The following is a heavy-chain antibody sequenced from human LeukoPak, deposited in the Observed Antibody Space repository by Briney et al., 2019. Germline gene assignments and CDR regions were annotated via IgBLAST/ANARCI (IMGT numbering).Heavy chain of an antibody. J-gene: IGHJ4*02. CDR3: ARVAVYYDFWSGYYPLNFDY. Sequence: PSETLSLTCTVSGGSISSYYWSWIRQPPGKGLEWIGYIYYSGSTNYNPSLKSRVTISVDTSKNQFSLKLSSVTAADTAVYYCARVAVYYDFWSGYYPLNFDYWGQGTLVTVSS. V-gene: IGHV4-59*01. D-gene: IGHD3-3*01. CDR1: GGSISSYY. CDR2: IYYSGST.